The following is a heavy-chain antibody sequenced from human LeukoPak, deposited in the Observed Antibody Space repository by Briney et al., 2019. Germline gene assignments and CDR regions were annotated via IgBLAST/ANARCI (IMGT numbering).Heavy chain of an antibody. D-gene: IGHD3-10*01. CDR2: IIPIFGTA. Sequence: SVKVSCKASGGTFSSYAISWVRQAPGQGLEWMGGIIPIFGTANYAQKFQGRVTITTDESTSTAYMELSSLRSEDTAVYYCAWGVVRGVIITFDYWGQGTLVTVPS. CDR3: AWGVVRGVIITFDY. J-gene: IGHJ4*02. V-gene: IGHV1-69*05. CDR1: GGTFSSYA.